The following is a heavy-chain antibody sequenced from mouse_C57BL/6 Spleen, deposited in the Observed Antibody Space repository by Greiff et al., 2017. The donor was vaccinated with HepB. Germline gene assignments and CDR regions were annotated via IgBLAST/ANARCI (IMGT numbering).Heavy chain of an antibody. CDR3: ARGGDYDSYAMDY. J-gene: IGHJ4*01. D-gene: IGHD2-4*01. Sequence: QVQLQQSGAELVRPGTSVKVSCKASGYAFTNYLIEWVKQRPGQGLEWIGVINPGSGGTNYNEKFKGKATLTADKSSSTAYMQLSSLTSEDSAVYFCARGGDYDSYAMDYWGQGTSVTVSS. CDR2: INPGSGGT. V-gene: IGHV1-54*01. CDR1: GYAFTNYL.